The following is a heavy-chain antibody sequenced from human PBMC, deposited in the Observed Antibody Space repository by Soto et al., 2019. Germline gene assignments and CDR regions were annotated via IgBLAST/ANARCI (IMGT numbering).Heavy chain of an antibody. CDR3: ARDLYYDFWSGYYTGPYGMDV. J-gene: IGHJ6*02. CDR2: IYYSGST. V-gene: IGHV4-59*01. CDR1: GGSISSYY. D-gene: IGHD3-3*01. Sequence: PWETLSLTCTVSGGSISSYYWSWIRQPPGKGLEWIGYIYYSGSTNYNPSLKSRVTISVDTSKNQFSLKLSSVTAADTAVYYCARDLYYDFWSGYYTGPYGMDVWGQGTTVTVSS.